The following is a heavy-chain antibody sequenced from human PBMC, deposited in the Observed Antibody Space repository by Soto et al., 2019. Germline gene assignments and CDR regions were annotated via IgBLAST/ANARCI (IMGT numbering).Heavy chain of an antibody. CDR2: IRSKANNYAT. J-gene: IGHJ4*02. V-gene: IGHV3-73*01. CDR1: GFNFSGSV. D-gene: IGHD2-15*01. Sequence: PGGSLRLSCAASGFNFSGSVIHWVRQASGKGLEGVGRIRSKANNYATGYAASVKGRFTISRDDSKNTAYLQMNSLKSEDTAVYYCSRLVVWGQGSLVTVSS. CDR3: SRLVV.